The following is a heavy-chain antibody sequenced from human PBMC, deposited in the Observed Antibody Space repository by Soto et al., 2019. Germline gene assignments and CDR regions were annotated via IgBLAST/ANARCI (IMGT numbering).Heavy chain of an antibody. CDR3: ARGLGVQLWFFDY. CDR1: GFTFSSYG. D-gene: IGHD5-18*01. CDR2: IWYDGSNK. V-gene: IGHV3-33*01. Sequence: QVQLVESGGGVVQPGRSLRLSCAASGFTFSSYGMHWVRQAPGKGLEWVAVIWYDGSNKYYADSVKGRFTISRDNSKNTRYVQMNSLRAEDTAVYYCARGLGVQLWFFDYWGQGTLVTVSS. J-gene: IGHJ4*02.